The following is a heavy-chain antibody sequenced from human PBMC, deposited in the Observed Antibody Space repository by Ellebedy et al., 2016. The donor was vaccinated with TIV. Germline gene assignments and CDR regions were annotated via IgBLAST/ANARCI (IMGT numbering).Heavy chain of an antibody. CDR3: ARKVPAPTTVPPNWYFDL. D-gene: IGHD4-17*01. Sequence: GESLKISCAASGFTFSSYAMHWVRQAPGKGLEWVSSISGSSTYIYYADSVKGRFAISRDNAKNSLYLQMTSLRAEDTAVYYCARKVPAPTTVPPNWYFDLWGRGTLVTVSS. J-gene: IGHJ2*01. CDR1: GFTFSSYA. V-gene: IGHV3-21*01. CDR2: ISGSSTYI.